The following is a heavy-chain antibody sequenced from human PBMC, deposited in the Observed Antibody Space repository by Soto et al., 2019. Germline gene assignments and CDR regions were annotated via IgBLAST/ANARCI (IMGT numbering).Heavy chain of an antibody. V-gene: IGHV3-23*01. Sequence: PGGSLRLSCAASGFTLDNYAMRWVRQAPGKGLEWVSTITGSGSYTNYADSVKGRFTISRDNSKNTVFLEMNSLRAEDTALYYCARGYGGWGSYKFAMDVWGQGTTVTVSS. CDR3: ARGYGGWGSYKFAMDV. CDR1: GFTLDNYA. D-gene: IGHD3-10*01. J-gene: IGHJ6*02. CDR2: ITGSGSYT.